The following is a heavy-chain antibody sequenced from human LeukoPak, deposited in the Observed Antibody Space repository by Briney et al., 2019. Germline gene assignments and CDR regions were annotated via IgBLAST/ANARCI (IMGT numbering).Heavy chain of an antibody. J-gene: IGHJ5*02. CDR3: ARMYYYDSSGDNWFDP. D-gene: IGHD3-22*01. Sequence: ASVKVSCKASGYTFTSYDINWVRQATGQGLEWMGWMNPNSGNTGYAQKFQGRVTITRNTSISTAYMELSSLTSEDTAMYYCARMYYYDSSGDNWFDPWGQGTLVTVSS. V-gene: IGHV1-8*01. CDR1: GYTFTSYD. CDR2: MNPNSGNT.